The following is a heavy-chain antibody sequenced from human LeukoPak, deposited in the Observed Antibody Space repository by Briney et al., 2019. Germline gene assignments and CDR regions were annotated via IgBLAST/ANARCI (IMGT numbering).Heavy chain of an antibody. CDR1: GGSFSGYY. D-gene: IGHD2-15*01. Sequence: SETLSLTCAVYGGSFSGYYWSWIRQPPGKGLEWIGEINQSRSTNYNPSLKSRVTILVDTSKNQFSLKLSSVTAADTAVYYCARGSQSLGYCSGGSCLAKIFDYWGQGTLVTVSS. CDR2: INQSRST. CDR3: ARGSQSLGYCSGGSCLAKIFDY. J-gene: IGHJ4*02. V-gene: IGHV4-34*01.